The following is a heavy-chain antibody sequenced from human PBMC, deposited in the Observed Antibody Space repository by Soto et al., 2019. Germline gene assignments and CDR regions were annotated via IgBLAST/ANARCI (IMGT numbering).Heavy chain of an antibody. D-gene: IGHD6-19*01. V-gene: IGHV3-21*01. CDR2: ISTTSTYT. J-gene: IGHJ4*02. CDR3: ARDLALAGNY. CDR1: GFTFRSYA. Sequence: GGSLRLSCAASGFTFRSYAMNWVRQTQEKGLEWVSSISTTSTYTHYADSVKGRFTISRDNANNSLFLQMNSLRAEDTAIYYCARDLALAGNYWGQGALVTVSS.